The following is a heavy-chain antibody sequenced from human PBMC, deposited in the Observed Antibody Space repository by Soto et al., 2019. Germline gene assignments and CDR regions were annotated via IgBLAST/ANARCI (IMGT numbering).Heavy chain of an antibody. CDR2: FSCRTPFQ. Sequence: GGSLRPPCVASGFTFSDYSVSWVRQAPGKGLEWLSSFSCRTPFQPYAASVKGRFTISRDNAKNSLYLQMNSLRAEDTAVYYCAAPYSTGHRLLGYWGQGTLVTVSS. J-gene: IGHJ4*02. CDR1: GFTFSDYS. D-gene: IGHD6-19*01. V-gene: IGHV3-21*01. CDR3: AAPYSTGHRLLGY.